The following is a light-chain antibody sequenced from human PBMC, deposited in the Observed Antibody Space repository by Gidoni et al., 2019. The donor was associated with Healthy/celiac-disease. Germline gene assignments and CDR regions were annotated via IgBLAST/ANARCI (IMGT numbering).Light chain of an antibody. CDR3: QQYGSSPVT. J-gene: IGKJ2*01. CDR1: QSVSSSY. V-gene: IGKV3-20*01. CDR2: GAS. Sequence: EIVLTQSPGTLSLSPGERATLSCRASQSVSSSYLAWYQQTPGQAPRLLIYGASSRATGIPDRFSGSGSGTDFTLTISRLEPEDFAVYYCQQYGSSPVTFGQGTKLEIK.